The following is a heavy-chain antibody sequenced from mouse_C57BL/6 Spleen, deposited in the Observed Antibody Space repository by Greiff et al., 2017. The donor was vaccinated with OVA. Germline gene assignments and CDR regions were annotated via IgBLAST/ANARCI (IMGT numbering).Heavy chain of an antibody. CDR1: GFSLTSYG. CDR2: IWSDGST. CDR3: ARQEANWDYAMDY. D-gene: IGHD4-1*01. V-gene: IGHV2-6-1*01. J-gene: IGHJ4*01. Sequence: VKLMESGPGLVAPSQRLSITCTVSGFSLTSYGVHWVRQPPGKGLEWLVVIWSDGSTTYNSALKSRLSISKDNSKSQVFLKMNSLQTDDTAMYYCARQEANWDYAMDYWGQGTSVTVSS.